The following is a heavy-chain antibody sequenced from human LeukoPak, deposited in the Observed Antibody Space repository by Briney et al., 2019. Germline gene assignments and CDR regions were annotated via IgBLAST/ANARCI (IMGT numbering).Heavy chain of an antibody. V-gene: IGHV4-59*01. CDR1: GGSISSYY. J-gene: IGHJ6*02. CDR2: IYYSGST. Sequence: SETLSLTCTVSGGSISSYYWSWIRQPPGKGLEWIGYIYYSGSTNYNPSLKSRVTISVDTSKNQFSLKLSSVTAADTAVYYCAGSGNYHYGMDVWGQGTTVTVSS. CDR3: AGSGNYHYGMDV. D-gene: IGHD3-10*01.